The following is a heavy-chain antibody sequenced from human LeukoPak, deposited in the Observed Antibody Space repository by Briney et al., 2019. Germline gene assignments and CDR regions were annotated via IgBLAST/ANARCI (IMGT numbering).Heavy chain of an antibody. CDR1: XXXFSSYS. CDR2: ISSSSSYI. CDR3: ARVDTATFDY. Sequence: GGSLRLSXAXSXXXFSSYSMNWVRXAPGKGLEWVSSISSSSSYIYYADSVKGRFTISRDNAKNSLYLQMNSLRAEDTAVYYCARVDTATFDYWGQGTLVTVSS. V-gene: IGHV3-21*01. J-gene: IGHJ4*02. D-gene: IGHD5-18*01.